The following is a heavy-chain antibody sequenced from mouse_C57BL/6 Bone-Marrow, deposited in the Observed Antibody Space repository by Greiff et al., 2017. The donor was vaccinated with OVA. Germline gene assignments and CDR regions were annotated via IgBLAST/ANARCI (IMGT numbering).Heavy chain of an antibody. V-gene: IGHV1-81*01. CDR3: ARGGFFYWYFDV. Sequence: VQLQQSGAELARPGASVKLSCKASGYTFTSYGISWVKQRTGQGLEWIGEIYPRSGNTYYNEKFKGKATLTADKSSSTVYMELRSLTSEDSAVYFCARGGFFYWYFDVWGTGTTVTVSS. J-gene: IGHJ1*03. CDR2: IYPRSGNT. CDR1: GYTFTSYG.